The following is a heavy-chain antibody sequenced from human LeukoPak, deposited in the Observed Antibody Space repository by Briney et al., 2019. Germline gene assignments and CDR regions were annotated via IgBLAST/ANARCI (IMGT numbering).Heavy chain of an antibody. CDR3: ARGDGYEVIHGFDI. D-gene: IGHD5-24*01. J-gene: IGHJ3*02. CDR1: GFTFNSYE. Sequence: PGGSLRLSCAASGFTFNSYEFNWVRQAPGKGLEWVSYISSSGSSSGSVIYYADSVKGRFTISRDNAKNSLYLQMNSLRAEDTAVYYCARGDGYEVIHGFDIWGQGTMVTVSS. CDR2: ISSSGSSSGSVI. V-gene: IGHV3-48*03.